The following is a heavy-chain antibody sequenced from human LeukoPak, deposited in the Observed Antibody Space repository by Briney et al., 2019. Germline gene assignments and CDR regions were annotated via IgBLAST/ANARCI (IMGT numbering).Heavy chain of an antibody. V-gene: IGHV1-2*02. CDR3: ARFLGSYYYYYMDV. Sequence: GASVKVSCKASGYTFTGYYMHWVRQAPGQGLEWMGWINPNSGGTNYAQKFQGRVTMTRDTSIGTAYMELSRLRSDDTAVYYCARFLGSYYYYYMDVWGKGTTVTVSS. D-gene: IGHD7-27*01. CDR2: INPNSGGT. J-gene: IGHJ6*03. CDR1: GYTFTGYY.